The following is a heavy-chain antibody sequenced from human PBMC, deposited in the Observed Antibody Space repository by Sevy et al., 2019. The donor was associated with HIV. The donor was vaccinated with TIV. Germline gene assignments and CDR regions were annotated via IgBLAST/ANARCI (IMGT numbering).Heavy chain of an antibody. CDR2: ISPYKGTT. CDR3: ARDRDYDYIWGTFPYRDF. Sequence: ASVKVSCQASGYIFTSYGISWVRQAPGRGLEWVGWISPYKGTTNYAQKFQGRVTMTTDTSTFTVYMQLRSLRSDDTAIYYCARDRDYDYIWGTFPYRDFWGQGTLVTVSS. CDR1: GYIFTSYG. V-gene: IGHV1-18*01. D-gene: IGHD3-16*01. J-gene: IGHJ4*02.